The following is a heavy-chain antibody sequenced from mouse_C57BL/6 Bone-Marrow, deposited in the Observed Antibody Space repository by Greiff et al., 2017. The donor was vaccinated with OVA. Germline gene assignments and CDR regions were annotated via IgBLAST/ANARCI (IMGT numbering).Heavy chain of an antibody. J-gene: IGHJ4*01. CDR2: ISNGGGST. V-gene: IGHV5-12*01. CDR1: GFTFSDYY. D-gene: IGHD1-1*01. CDR3: ARRRGLLRSAMDY. Sequence: DVHLVESGGGLVQPGGSLKLSCAASGFTFSDYYMYWVRQTPEKRLEWVAYISNGGGSTYYPDTVKGRFTISRDNAKNTLYLQMSRLKSEDTAMYYCARRRGLLRSAMDYWGQGTSVTVSS.